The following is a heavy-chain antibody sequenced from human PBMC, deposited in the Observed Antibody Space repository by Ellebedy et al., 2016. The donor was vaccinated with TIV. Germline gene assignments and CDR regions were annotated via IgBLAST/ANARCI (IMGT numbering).Heavy chain of an antibody. Sequence: AASVKVSCKASGYTFTSYDINWVRQATGQGLEWMGWMNPNSGNTGYAQKFQGRVTMTRNTSISTAYMELSSLRSEDTAVYYCAREEVSSYPDYFDYWGQGILVTVSS. D-gene: IGHD2-2*01. CDR3: AREEVSSYPDYFDY. CDR1: GYTFTSYD. V-gene: IGHV1-8*01. J-gene: IGHJ4*02. CDR2: MNPNSGNT.